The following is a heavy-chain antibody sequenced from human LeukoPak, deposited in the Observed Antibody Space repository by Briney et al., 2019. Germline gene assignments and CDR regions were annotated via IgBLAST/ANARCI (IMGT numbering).Heavy chain of an antibody. D-gene: IGHD6-13*01. V-gene: IGHV3-48*03. CDR2: ISVSGTTI. CDR1: GFTFSSYE. CDR3: ARIVSWDFDY. Sequence: PGGSLRLSCAASGFTFSSYEMNWVRQAPGKGLEWVSHISVSGTTIYYADSVKGRFTISRDNAKNSLYLQMNSLRAEDTAVYYCARIVSWDFDYWGQGTLVTVSS. J-gene: IGHJ4*02.